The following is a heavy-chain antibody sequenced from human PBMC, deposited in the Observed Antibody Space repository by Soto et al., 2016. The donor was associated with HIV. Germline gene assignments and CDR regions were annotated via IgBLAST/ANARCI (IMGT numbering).Heavy chain of an antibody. CDR3: ASNSRGYTYGDFDY. CDR2: IYSGGST. Sequence: EVQLLESGGDLVQPGGSLRLSCAASGFTVSSNYITWVRQAPGKGLEWVSVIYSGGSTYYADSVKGRFTISRDNSKNTLYLQMNSLRVEDTAVYYCASNSRGYTYGDFDYWGQGTLVTVSS. CDR1: GFTVSSNY. J-gene: IGHJ4*02. D-gene: IGHD5-18*01. V-gene: IGHV3-66*01.